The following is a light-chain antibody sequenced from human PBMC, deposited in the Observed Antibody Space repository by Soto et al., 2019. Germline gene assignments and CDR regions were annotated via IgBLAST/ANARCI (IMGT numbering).Light chain of an antibody. CDR3: SSYAGSPHGL. Sequence: QSALTQPPSASGSPGQSVTISCTGTSSDVGGYNYVSWYQQHPGKAPKLMIYEVSKRPSGVPDRFSGSKSGNTASLTVSGLQAEDEADSSCSSYAGSPHGLFAGGTKLTV. CDR1: SSDVGGYNY. CDR2: EVS. J-gene: IGLJ2*01. V-gene: IGLV2-8*01.